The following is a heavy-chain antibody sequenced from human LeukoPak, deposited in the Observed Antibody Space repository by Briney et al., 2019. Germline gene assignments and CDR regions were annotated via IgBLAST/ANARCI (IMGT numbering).Heavy chain of an antibody. J-gene: IGHJ6*03. CDR1: SGSISSYY. D-gene: IGHD3-10*01. V-gene: IGHV4-59*01. Sequence: SETLSLTCTVSSGSISSYYWSWIRQPPGKGLEWIGYIYYSGSTNYNPSLKSRVTIPVDTSKNQFSLKLSSVTAADTAVYYCARGRFPLGYYDMDVWGKGTTVTVSS. CDR3: ARGRFPLGYYDMDV. CDR2: IYYSGST.